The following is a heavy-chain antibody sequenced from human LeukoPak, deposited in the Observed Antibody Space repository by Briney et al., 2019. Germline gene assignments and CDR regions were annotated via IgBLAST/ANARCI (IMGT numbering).Heavy chain of an antibody. Sequence: KSSETLSLTCTVSGGSISSSSYYWGWIRQPPGKGLEWIGSIYYSGSTYYNPSLKSRVTISVDTSKNQFSLKVSSGTAADTAVYYCARGDCSGSICYSPMDVWGTGTTVTVSS. CDR1: GGSISSSSYY. CDR2: IYYSGST. CDR3: ARGDCSGSICYSPMDV. D-gene: IGHD2-21*01. V-gene: IGHV4-39*07. J-gene: IGHJ6*03.